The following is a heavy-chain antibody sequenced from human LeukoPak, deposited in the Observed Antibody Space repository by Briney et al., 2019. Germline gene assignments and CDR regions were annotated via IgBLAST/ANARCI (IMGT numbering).Heavy chain of an antibody. CDR1: GGSISSYY. V-gene: IGHV4-59*01. CDR3: ARDLGYSGYGIDY. D-gene: IGHD5-12*01. Sequence: SETLSLTCTVSGGSISSYYWSWIRQPPGKGLEWIGYIYYSGSTNYNPSLKSRVTISVDTSKNQFSLKLSSVTAADTAVYYCARDLGYSGYGIDYWGQGTLVTVSS. J-gene: IGHJ4*02. CDR2: IYYSGST.